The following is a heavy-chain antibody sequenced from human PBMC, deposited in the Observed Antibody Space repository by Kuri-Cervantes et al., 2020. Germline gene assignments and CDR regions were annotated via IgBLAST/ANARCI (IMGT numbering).Heavy chain of an antibody. CDR1: GGSINNYY. Sequence: SETLSLTCTVSGGSINNYYWSWIRLPPGKGLEWIGYIYSSGSTNYNPSLKSRVTISVDTSKKQFSLKLSSVTAADTAVYYCARDAYGGGSGIFGYWGQGTLVTVSS. CDR2: IYSSGST. D-gene: IGHD4-23*01. V-gene: IGHV4-4*08. J-gene: IGHJ4*02. CDR3: ARDAYGGGSGIFGY.